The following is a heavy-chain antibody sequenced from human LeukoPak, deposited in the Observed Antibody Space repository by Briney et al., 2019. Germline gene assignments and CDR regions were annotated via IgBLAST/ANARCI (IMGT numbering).Heavy chain of an antibody. V-gene: IGHV3-21*01. J-gene: IGHJ3*02. CDR3: ARDLATYYYDSSGYWDAFDI. CDR2: ISSSSSYI. D-gene: IGHD3-22*01. CDR1: GFTFNNFE. Sequence: GGSLRLSCAASGFTFNNFEMNWVRQAPGKGLEWVSSISSSSSYIYYADSVKGRFTISRDNAKNSLYLQMNSLRAEDTAVYYCARDLATYYYDSSGYWDAFDIWGQGTMVTVSS.